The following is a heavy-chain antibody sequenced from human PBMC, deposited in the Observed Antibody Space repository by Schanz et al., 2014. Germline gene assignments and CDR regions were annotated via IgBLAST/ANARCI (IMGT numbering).Heavy chain of an antibody. V-gene: IGHV3-11*04. J-gene: IGHJ4*02. D-gene: IGHD1-1*01. CDR3: ARDRRNADLDY. CDR2: IGNGGVTI. Sequence: VQLVESGGGWVQPGGSLRLSCAASGFPFSDYFMAWIRQPPGRGLEWVSYIGNGGVTIYYADSVKGRFTISRDNSKNSLYLQMNSLRAEDTALYYCARDRRNADLDYWGQGTLVTVSS. CDR1: GFPFSDYF.